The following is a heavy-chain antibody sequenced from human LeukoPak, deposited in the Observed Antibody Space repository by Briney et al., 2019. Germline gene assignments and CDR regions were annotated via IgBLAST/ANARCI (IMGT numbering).Heavy chain of an antibody. CDR1: GFTFSSYS. Sequence: AGSLRLSCAASGFTFSSYSMNWVRQAPGKGLEWVSSISSSGSYIYYGDSVKGRFTISRDNAKNSLYLQMNSLRAEDTAVYYCARDGRPWGQGTLVTVSS. V-gene: IGHV3-21*01. J-gene: IGHJ5*02. D-gene: IGHD3/OR15-3a*01. CDR2: ISSSGSYI. CDR3: ARDGRP.